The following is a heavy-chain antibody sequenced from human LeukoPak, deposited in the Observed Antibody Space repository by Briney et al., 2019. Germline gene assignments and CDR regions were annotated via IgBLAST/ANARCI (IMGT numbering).Heavy chain of an antibody. Sequence: PGGSLRLSCAASGFTFSSYAMSWVRQAPGKGLEWVSAISGSGGSTYYADSVKGRFTISRDNSKNTLYLQMNSLRAKDTAVYYCAKGDYYGSGSYIGFVDYWGQGTLVTVSS. V-gene: IGHV3-23*01. CDR1: GFTFSSYA. D-gene: IGHD3-10*01. CDR3: AKGDYYGSGSYIGFVDY. CDR2: ISGSGGST. J-gene: IGHJ4*02.